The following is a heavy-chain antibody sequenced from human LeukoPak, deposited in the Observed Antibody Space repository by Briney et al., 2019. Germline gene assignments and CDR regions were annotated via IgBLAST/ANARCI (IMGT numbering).Heavy chain of an antibody. V-gene: IGHV3-30*18. CDR2: ISYDGGNK. Sequence: GGSLRLSCAASGFTFSSYGMHWVRQAPGKGLEWVAVISYDGGNKYYADSVKGRFTISRDNSKNTLYLQMNSLRAEDTAVYYCAKDLEGGRWLQFAFDYWGQGALVTVSS. CDR1: GFTFSSYG. J-gene: IGHJ4*02. CDR3: AKDLEGGRWLQFAFDY. D-gene: IGHD5-24*01.